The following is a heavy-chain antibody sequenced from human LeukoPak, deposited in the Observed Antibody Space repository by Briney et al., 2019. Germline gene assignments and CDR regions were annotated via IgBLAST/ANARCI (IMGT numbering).Heavy chain of an antibody. CDR3: ARDGSYCGGDCYPWRGAYYYYGMDV. CDR1: GFTVSSNY. V-gene: IGHV3-66*01. D-gene: IGHD2-21*02. CDR2: IYSGGST. J-gene: IGHJ6*02. Sequence: GGSLRLSCAASGFTVSSNYMSWVRQAPGKGLEWVSVIYSGGSTYYADSVKGRFTISRDNAKNSLYLQMNSLRAEDTAVYYCARDGSYCGGDCYPWRGAYYYYGMDVWGQGTTVTVSS.